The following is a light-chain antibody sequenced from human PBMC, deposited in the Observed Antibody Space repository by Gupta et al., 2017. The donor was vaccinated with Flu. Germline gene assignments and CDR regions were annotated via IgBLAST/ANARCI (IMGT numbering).Light chain of an antibody. CDR2: EVS. CDR3: SSYAGSNNLV. Sequence: HSALTQPPSASGSPGQPVTIPCPGTSSDVGGYNYVSWYQQHPGKAPKFMIYEVSKRPSGVPDRFSGSKSGNTASLTVSGLQAEDEADYYCSSYAGSNNLVFGTGTKVTVL. J-gene: IGLJ1*01. CDR1: SSDVGGYNY. V-gene: IGLV2-8*01.